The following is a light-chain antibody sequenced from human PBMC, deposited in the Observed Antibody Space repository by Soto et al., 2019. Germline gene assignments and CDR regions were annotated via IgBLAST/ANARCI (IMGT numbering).Light chain of an antibody. J-gene: IGKJ5*01. Sequence: EIAMTQSPATLSGAPGERATLSCRSSQSISNLLAWYQQKPGQAPRLLIYGASTRATGFPDRFSGSGSGTEFTLTISSLHSEDFAVYYCQQYYDWPITFGQGTRLEI. CDR3: QQYYDWPIT. V-gene: IGKV3-15*01. CDR1: QSISNL. CDR2: GAS.